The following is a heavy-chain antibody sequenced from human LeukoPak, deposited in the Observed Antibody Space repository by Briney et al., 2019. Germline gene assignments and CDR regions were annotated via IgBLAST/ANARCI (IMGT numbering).Heavy chain of an antibody. J-gene: IGHJ4*02. V-gene: IGHV1-2*02. CDR3: ARINPYCGGDCYSG. D-gene: IGHD2-21*02. Sequence: ASVKVSCKASGYTSTGYYMHWVRQAPGQGLERMGWINPNSGGTNYAQKFQGRVTMTRDTSISTAYMELSRLRSDDTAVYYCARINPYCGGDCYSGWGQGTLVTVSS. CDR1: GYTSTGYY. CDR2: INPNSGGT.